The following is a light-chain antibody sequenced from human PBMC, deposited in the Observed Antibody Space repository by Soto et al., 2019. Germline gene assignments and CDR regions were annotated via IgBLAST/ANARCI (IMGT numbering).Light chain of an antibody. CDR1: QSVSSN. J-gene: IGKJ1*01. CDR3: QQYNNWWT. CDR2: GVY. V-gene: IGKV3D-15*01. Sequence: EIVMTQSPATRSVSPGERATLSCRASQSVSSNLAWYQQKPGQAPRLLIYGVYTRAPGIPARFSGSGSGTETTLTISSLQSEDFAVYYCQQYNNWWTFGQGTKVDIK.